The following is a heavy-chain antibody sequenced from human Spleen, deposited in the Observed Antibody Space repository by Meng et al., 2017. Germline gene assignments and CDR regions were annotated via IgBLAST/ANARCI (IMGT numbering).Heavy chain of an antibody. CDR1: GYIFSDYF. CDR3: ARALRAVYYGSGSYYYGVDV. Sequence: ASVKVSCKVSGYIFSDYFLHWVRQAPGRGLEWVGRIIPDSGATNYAQKFQGRVTMTGDTSIITAYMELSRLRSDDTAVHYCARALRAVYYGSGSYYYGVDVWGQGTTVTVSS. D-gene: IGHD3-10*01. J-gene: IGHJ6*02. V-gene: IGHV1-2*06. CDR2: IIPDSGAT.